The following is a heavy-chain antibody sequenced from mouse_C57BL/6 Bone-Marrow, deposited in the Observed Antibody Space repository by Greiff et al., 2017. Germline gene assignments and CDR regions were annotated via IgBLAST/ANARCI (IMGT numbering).Heavy chain of an antibody. CDR2: IYPRSGNT. CDR3: ARGRGLRPYYYAMDY. Sequence: QVQLQQSGAELARPGASVKLSCKASGYTFTSYGISWVKQRTGQGLEWIGEIYPRSGNTYYNEQFKGKATLTADKSSSTAYMELRSLTSEDSAVYFGARGRGLRPYYYAMDYWGQGTSVTVSS. V-gene: IGHV1-81*01. J-gene: IGHJ4*01. CDR1: GYTFTSYG. D-gene: IGHD2-4*01.